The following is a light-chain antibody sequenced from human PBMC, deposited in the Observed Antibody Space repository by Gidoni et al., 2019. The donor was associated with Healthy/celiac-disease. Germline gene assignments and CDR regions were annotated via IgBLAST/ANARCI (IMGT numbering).Light chain of an antibody. CDR1: ALPKQY. J-gene: IGLJ2*01. Sequence: YELTQPPSVSVSPGQTARITCSGDALPKQYAYWYQQKPGQAPVRVIYQDSERPSVIPERFSGSSPGTTVSLTISGVQAADEADSYCQSADSSGTSHVVFGGGTKLTVL. V-gene: IGLV3-25*03. CDR2: QDS. CDR3: QSADSSGTSHVV.